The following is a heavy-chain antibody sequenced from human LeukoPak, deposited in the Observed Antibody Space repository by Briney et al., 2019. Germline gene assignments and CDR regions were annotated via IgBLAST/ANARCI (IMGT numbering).Heavy chain of an antibody. CDR3: ASKDSSGWYEEA. CDR1: GYTFTSYD. Sequence: ASVKVSCKASGYTFTSYDINWVRQATGQGLEWMGWMNPNSGNTGYAQKFQGRVTITRNTSISTAYMELSSLRSEDSAVYYCASKDSSGWYEEAWGQGTQVTVSS. J-gene: IGHJ5*02. CDR2: MNPNSGNT. D-gene: IGHD6-19*01. V-gene: IGHV1-8*03.